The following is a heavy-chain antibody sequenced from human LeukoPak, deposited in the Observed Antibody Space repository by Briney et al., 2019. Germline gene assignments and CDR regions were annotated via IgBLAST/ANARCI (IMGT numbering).Heavy chain of an antibody. J-gene: IGHJ2*01. CDR3: VTGHYDSRMYFDL. CDR2: IKFDGSLA. CDR1: GLTFSTYW. Sequence: PGGSLRLSWTASGLTFSTYWVHWVRQAPGKGLVWVSQIKFDGSLASYADSVKGRFTISRDNAKNTLYLQMNTLGTEDTAVYYCVTGHYDSRMYFDLWGRGTLVTVSS. V-gene: IGHV3-74*01. D-gene: IGHD3-16*01.